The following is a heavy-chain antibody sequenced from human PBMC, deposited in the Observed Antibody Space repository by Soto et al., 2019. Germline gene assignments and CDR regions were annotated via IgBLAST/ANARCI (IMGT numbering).Heavy chain of an antibody. V-gene: IGHV3-7*01. CDR1: GFTFSSYW. J-gene: IGHJ6*03. CDR3: ARLSPDWFLEWLSSYMDI. D-gene: IGHD3-3*01. Sequence: GGSLRLSCAASGFTFSSYWMSWVRQAPGKGLEWVANIKQDGSEKYYVDSVKGRLTISRDNAKNSLYLQMNSLRAEDTAVYYCARLSPDWFLEWLSSYMDIWGKGTTVTVSS. CDR2: IKQDGSEK.